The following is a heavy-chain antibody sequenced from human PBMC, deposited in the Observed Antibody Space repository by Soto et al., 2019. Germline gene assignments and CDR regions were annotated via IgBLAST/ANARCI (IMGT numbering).Heavy chain of an antibody. CDR1: GYTFTSYG. V-gene: IGHV1-18*04. CDR3: ARVRGSGGSSATRPFDX. D-gene: IGHD2-15*01. Sequence: ASVKVSCKASGYTFTSYGISWVRQAPGQGLEWMGLISAYNGNTNYAQKLQGRVTMTTDTSTSTAYMELRSPRSDDTAVYYCARVRGSGGSSATRPFDXWGQGSLVTVSX. J-gene: IGHJ5*02. CDR2: ISAYNGNT.